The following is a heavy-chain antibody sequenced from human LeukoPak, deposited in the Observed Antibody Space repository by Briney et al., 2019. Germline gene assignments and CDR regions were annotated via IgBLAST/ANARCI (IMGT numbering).Heavy chain of an antibody. CDR1: GFTFSSYW. D-gene: IGHD3-22*01. Sequence: GGSLRLSCAASGFTFSSYWMHWVRHAPGKGLVWVSDINSDGSSIMYADSVKGRFTISRDNAKNTLYLQMNSLRAEDTAVYYCARVPVVVEDFDYWGQGTLVTVSS. CDR3: ARVPVVVEDFDY. J-gene: IGHJ4*02. CDR2: INSDGSSI. V-gene: IGHV3-74*03.